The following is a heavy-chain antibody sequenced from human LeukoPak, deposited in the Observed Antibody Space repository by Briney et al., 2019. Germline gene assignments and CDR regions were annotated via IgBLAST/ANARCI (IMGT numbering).Heavy chain of an antibody. J-gene: IGHJ4*02. CDR2: ISSSSSYI. V-gene: IGHV3-21*01. CDR1: GFTFSSYS. CDR3: ARERDLDY. Sequence: GGSLRLSCAASGFTFSSYSMNWVRQAPGKGLEWVSSISSSSSYIHYADSVKGRFTISRDNAKNSLYLQMNSLRAEDTAVYYCARERDLDYWGQGTLVTVSS.